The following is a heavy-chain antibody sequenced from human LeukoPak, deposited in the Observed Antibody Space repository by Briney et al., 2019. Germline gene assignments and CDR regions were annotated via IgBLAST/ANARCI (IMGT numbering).Heavy chain of an antibody. CDR2: ITNKANSYTT. CDR3: VRVASLVFDY. V-gene: IGHV3-72*01. D-gene: IGHD2-15*01. CDR1: GFTFSDHY. Sequence: GGSLRLSCAASGFTFSDHYMDWIRQAPGKGLEWVGRITNKANSYTTEYAASVKGRFTISRDDSKNSLYLQMSSLKTEDTAVYYCVRVASLVFDYWGQGTLVTVSS. J-gene: IGHJ4*02.